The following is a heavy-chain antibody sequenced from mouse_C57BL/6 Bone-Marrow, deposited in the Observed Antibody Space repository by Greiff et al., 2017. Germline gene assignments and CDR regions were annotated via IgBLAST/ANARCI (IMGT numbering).Heavy chain of an antibody. J-gene: IGHJ3*01. CDR2: ISYDGSN. V-gene: IGHV3-6*01. D-gene: IGHD1-1*01. CDR1: GYSITSGYY. Sequence: EVKLQESGPGLVKPSPSLSLTCSVTGYSITSGYYWYWIRQFPGNKLEWMGYISYDGSNNYNPSLKNRISITRDTSKNQFFLKLNSVTTEDTATCYCARTDGSSYVWFAYGGQGTLVTVSA. CDR3: ARTDGSSYVWFAY.